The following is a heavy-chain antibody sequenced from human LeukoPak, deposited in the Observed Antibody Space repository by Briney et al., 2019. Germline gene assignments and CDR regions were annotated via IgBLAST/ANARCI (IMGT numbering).Heavy chain of an antibody. J-gene: IGHJ5*02. Sequence: SETLSLTCTVSGASISGTAYYWGWVRQPPRKGLEWIGNIYYSGSTYYNASLKSRVTISVDTSKNQFSLKLSSVTAADTAVYYCARVNQRFDPWGQGTLVTVSS. V-gene: IGHV4-39*07. CDR2: IYYSGST. CDR1: GASISGTAYY. CDR3: ARVNQRFDP. D-gene: IGHD1-14*01.